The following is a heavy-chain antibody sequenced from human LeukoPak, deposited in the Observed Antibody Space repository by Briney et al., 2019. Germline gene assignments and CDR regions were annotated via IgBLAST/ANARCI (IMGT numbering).Heavy chain of an antibody. CDR1: GFTFSSYS. CDR3: ARDPYVDTAMATIYYFDY. J-gene: IGHJ4*02. V-gene: IGHV3-21*01. Sequence: PGGSLRLSCAASGFTFSSYSMNWVRQAPGKGLEWVSSISSSSSYIYYADSVKGRFTISRDNAKNSLYLQMNSLRAEDTAVYCCARDPYVDTAMATIYYFDYWGQGTLVTVSS. CDR2: ISSSSSYI. D-gene: IGHD5-18*01.